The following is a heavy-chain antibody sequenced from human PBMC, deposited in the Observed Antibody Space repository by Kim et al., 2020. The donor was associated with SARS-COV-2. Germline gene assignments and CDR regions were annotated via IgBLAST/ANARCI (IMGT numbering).Heavy chain of an antibody. CDR3: ARDSGLEVTQAISYYYGMDV. D-gene: IGHD3-10*01. V-gene: IGHV3-11*04. Sequence: GGSLRLSCAASGFTFSDYYMSWIRQAPGKGLEWVSYISSSGSTIYYADSVKGRFTISRDNAKNSLYLQMNSLRAEDTAVYYCARDSGLEVTQAISYYYGMDVWGQGTTVTVSS. CDR2: ISSSGSTI. J-gene: IGHJ6*02. CDR1: GFTFSDYY.